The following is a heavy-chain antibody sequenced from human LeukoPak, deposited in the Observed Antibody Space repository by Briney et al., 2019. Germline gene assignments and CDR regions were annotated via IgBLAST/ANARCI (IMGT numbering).Heavy chain of an antibody. J-gene: IGHJ5*02. Sequence: ASVKVSCKASGYTFTGYYMRWVRQAPGQGLEWMGWINPNSGGTNYAQKFQGRVTMTRDTSISTAYMELSRLRSDDTAVYYCARDSHNWNYSGFDPWGQGTLVTVSS. CDR2: INPNSGGT. CDR3: ARDSHNWNYSGFDP. D-gene: IGHD1-7*01. V-gene: IGHV1-2*02. CDR1: GYTFTGYY.